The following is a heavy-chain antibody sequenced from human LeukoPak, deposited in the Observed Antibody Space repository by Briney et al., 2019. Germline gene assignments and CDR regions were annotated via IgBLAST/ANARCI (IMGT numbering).Heavy chain of an antibody. V-gene: IGHV3-30-3*01. Sequence: GGSLRLSCAASGFTFSSYAMHWVRQAPGKGLEWVAVISYDGSNKYYADSVKGRFTISRDNSKNTLYLQMNSLRAEDTAVYYCAREHYYDSSGYWTGYWGQGTLVTVSS. J-gene: IGHJ4*02. CDR2: ISYDGSNK. CDR3: AREHYYDSSGYWTGY. D-gene: IGHD3-22*01. CDR1: GFTFSSYA.